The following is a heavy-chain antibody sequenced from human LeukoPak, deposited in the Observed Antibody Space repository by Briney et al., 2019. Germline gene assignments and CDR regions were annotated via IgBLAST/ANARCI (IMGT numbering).Heavy chain of an antibody. D-gene: IGHD3-16*01. CDR3: ARGRDYDWD. V-gene: IGHV4-59*01. CDR2: IYYSGST. J-gene: IGHJ4*02. Sequence: PSETLSLTPTVSGGSISSYYWSWIPPPPGKGLEWIGYIYYSGSTNYNPSLKSRVTVSVDTSKNQFSLKLSSVTAADTAVYYCARGRDYDWDWGQGTLVTVSS. CDR1: GGSISSYY.